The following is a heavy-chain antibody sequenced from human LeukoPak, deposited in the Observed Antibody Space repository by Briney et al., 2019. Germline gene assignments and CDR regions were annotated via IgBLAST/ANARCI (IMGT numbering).Heavy chain of an antibody. CDR1: GYTFTSYG. CDR3: ARDPKYYDSSGYELDY. J-gene: IGHJ4*02. V-gene: IGHV1-18*01. CDR2: ISAYNGNT. Sequence: ASVKVSCKASGYTFTSYGISWVRQAPGQGLEWMGWISAYNGNTNYAQKLQGRVTMTTDTSTSTAYMELRSLRSDDTAVYYCARDPKYYDSSGYELDYWGQGTLVTVSS. D-gene: IGHD3-22*01.